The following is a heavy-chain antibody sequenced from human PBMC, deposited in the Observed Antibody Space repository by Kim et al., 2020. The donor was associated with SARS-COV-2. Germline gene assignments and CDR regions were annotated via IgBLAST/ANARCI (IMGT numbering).Heavy chain of an antibody. D-gene: IGHD6-19*01. Sequence: VKGRVTLSRDNAKSAMYLQMNSMRAEDTALYYCAKDIVSAVAGASNWFDPWGQGTLVTVSS. J-gene: IGHJ5*02. V-gene: IGHV3-9*01. CDR3: AKDIVSAVAGASNWFDP.